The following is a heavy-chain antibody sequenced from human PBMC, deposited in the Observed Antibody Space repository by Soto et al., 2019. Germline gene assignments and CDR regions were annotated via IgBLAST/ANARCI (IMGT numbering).Heavy chain of an antibody. J-gene: IGHJ6*02. CDR3: ARDQAMDYGDKNYYYYGMDV. CDR1: GGSISSGGYY. Sequence: SETLSLTCTVSGGSISSGGYYWSWIRQHPGKGLEWIGYMYYSGSNYYNPSLKSRVTISVDTSKNQFSLKLSSVTAADTAVYYCARDQAMDYGDKNYYYYGMDVGGQGTTVTVSS. CDR2: MYYSGSN. D-gene: IGHD4-17*01. V-gene: IGHV4-31*03.